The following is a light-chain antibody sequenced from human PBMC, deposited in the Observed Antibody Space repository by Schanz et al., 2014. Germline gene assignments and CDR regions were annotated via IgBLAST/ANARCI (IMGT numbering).Light chain of an antibody. V-gene: IGKV1-39*01. Sequence: DIQMTQSPSSLSASLGDRVTITCRASQNISSYLDWYQQKLGKAPKLLIYAASSLQSGVPSRFSGSDSGTDFTLTISSLQPEDFATYFCQQSHDGVWTFGQGTTVEIK. CDR3: QQSHDGVWT. CDR1: QNISSY. J-gene: IGKJ1*01. CDR2: AAS.